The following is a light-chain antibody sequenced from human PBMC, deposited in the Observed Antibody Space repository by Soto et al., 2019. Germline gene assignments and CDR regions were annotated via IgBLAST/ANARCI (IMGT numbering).Light chain of an antibody. Sequence: DIVMTQSPLSLPVTPGEPASISCRSSQSLLHSDGYNYLDWYLQKPGQSPQLLIYLGSNRASGVPDRFSGRGSVSDFTLTISRVEAEDVGVYYCMQALETPRFGPGTKVDIK. V-gene: IGKV2-28*01. CDR2: LGS. CDR1: QSLLHSDGYNY. J-gene: IGKJ3*01. CDR3: MQALETPR.